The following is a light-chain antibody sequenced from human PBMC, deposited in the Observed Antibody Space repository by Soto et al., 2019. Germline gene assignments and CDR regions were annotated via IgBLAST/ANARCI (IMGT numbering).Light chain of an antibody. J-gene: IGKJ1*01. CDR2: GPS. CDR3: HQYATSPQT. V-gene: IGKV3-20*01. Sequence: EILLTQSPGTLSLSPGERATLSCRASQSVPKNYLAWYQQEPGQAPRLLIYGPSSRATGIPDRFSGSGSGTDFTLTISRLEPEDFAVYYCHQYATSPQTFGQGTKVVIK. CDR1: QSVPKNY.